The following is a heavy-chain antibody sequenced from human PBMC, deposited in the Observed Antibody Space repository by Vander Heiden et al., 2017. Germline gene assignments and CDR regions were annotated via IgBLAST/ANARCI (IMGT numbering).Heavy chain of an antibody. CDR2: ISSSSSYI. CDR1: GFTFSSYS. J-gene: IGHJ4*02. Sequence: EVQLVESGGGLVKPGGSLRLSCAASGFTFSSYSLNWVRQAPGKGLEWVSSISSSSSYIYHADSVKGRFTSSRDNAKNSLDLQMNSRRAGDTAVYYCARLHYYDSSGYYSYWGQGTLVTVSS. CDR3: ARLHYYDSSGYYSY. D-gene: IGHD3-22*01. V-gene: IGHV3-21*01.